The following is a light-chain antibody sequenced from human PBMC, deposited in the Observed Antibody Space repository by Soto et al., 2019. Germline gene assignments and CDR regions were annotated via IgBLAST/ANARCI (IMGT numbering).Light chain of an antibody. CDR1: QSLNNW. CDR3: QRYKAGSQT. Sequence: DIQLTQSPSTLSASVGDRVSITCRASQSLNNWMAWCQQKPGKAPKLLIYYASTLRTGVPSRFSGSGSGTEFTLPLSSLQPDDFATFDCQRYKAGSQTFGQGTRVEIK. CDR2: YAS. V-gene: IGKV1-5*01. J-gene: IGKJ1*01.